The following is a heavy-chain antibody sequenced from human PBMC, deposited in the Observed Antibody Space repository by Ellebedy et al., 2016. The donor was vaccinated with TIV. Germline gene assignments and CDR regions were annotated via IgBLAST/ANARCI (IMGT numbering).Heavy chain of an antibody. J-gene: IGHJ4*02. D-gene: IGHD6-6*01. CDR1: GFTFDEYA. CDR3: AKDLNSIAARHEFDY. CDR2: ISWNGGTI. V-gene: IGHV3-9*01. Sequence: GGSLRLSCAASGFTFDEYAMHWVRQVPGKGLELVSGISWNGGTIGYADSAKGRFTISRDNAQNSVSLQMDRLRVEDTAFYFCAKDLNSIAARHEFDYWGQGILVTVSS.